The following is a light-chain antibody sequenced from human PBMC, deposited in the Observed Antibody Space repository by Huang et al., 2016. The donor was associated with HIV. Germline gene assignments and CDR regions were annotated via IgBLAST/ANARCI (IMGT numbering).Light chain of an antibody. J-gene: IGKJ5*01. Sequence: IVLTQSPATLSLSPGERATLSCKASQSIKNYLAWYQQKPGQAPRLLIYDASTRATGTPARFSGSGSGTDFTLTISSLEPEDFAVYYCQQRGTWLINFGQGTRLEIK. CDR3: QQRGTWLIN. CDR1: QSIKNY. V-gene: IGKV3-11*01. CDR2: DAS.